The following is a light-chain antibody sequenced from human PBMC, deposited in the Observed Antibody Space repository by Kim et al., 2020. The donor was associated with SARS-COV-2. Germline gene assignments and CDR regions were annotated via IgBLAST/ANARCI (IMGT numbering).Light chain of an antibody. CDR2: AAS. J-gene: IGKJ1*01. CDR3: QQSYTFPRT. V-gene: IGKV1-39*01. Sequence: ASVWDRVTIPCRTRQRISSSLNCYQQKPGTAPKLLIYAASGLQSGVPSRFSGSGSGTDFTLTINGLQPEDFATYFCQQSYTFPRTFGQGTKVDIK. CDR1: QRISSS.